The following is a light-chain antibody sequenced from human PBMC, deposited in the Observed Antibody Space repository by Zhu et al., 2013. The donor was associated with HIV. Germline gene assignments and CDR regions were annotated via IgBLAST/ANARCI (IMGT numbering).Light chain of an antibody. CDR1: SLRSYY. Sequence: SSELTQDPAVSVALGQTVRITCQGDSLRSYYASWYQQKAGQAPVLVIYGKNNRPSGIPDRLSGSSSGNTASLTITGAQAEDEADYYCYSAADNNGVFGGGTKLTVL. CDR2: GKN. J-gene: IGLJ2*01. V-gene: IGLV3-19*01. CDR3: YSAADNNGV.